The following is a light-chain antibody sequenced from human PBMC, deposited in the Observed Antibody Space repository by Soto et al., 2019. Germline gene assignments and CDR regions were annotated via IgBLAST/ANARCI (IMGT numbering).Light chain of an antibody. CDR1: STDVGGYDY. CDR2: DVN. Sequence: QSALTQPASVSGSPGESITISCTGTSTDVGGYDYVSWFQQLPGRAPKLLIYDVNVRPSGVSNRFSGSKSGNTASLIISGLQAEDETDYYCSSYTSSNTQVFGTGTKLTVL. CDR3: SSYTSSNTQV. J-gene: IGLJ1*01. V-gene: IGLV2-14*01.